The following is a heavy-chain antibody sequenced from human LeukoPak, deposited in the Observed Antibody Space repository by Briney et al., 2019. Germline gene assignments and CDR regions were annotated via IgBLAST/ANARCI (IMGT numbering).Heavy chain of an antibody. J-gene: IGHJ4*02. CDR1: GFTFSSYT. CDR2: ISGSDGST. CDR3: AKDPSGAGPDFDC. D-gene: IGHD6-19*01. V-gene: IGHV3-23*01. Sequence: PGGSLRLSCATSGFTFSSYTMNWVRQAPGKGLEWVSGISGSDGSTYYADSVKGRFTISRDNSKNTLYLQMNSLRVEGTAVYYCAKDPSGAGPDFDCWGQGTLVTVSS.